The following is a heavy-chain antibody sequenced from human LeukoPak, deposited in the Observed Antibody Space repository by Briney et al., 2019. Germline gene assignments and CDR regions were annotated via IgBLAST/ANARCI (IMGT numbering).Heavy chain of an antibody. D-gene: IGHD3-22*01. Sequence: ASVKVSCKASGGTFSSYAISWVRQAPGQGLEWMGGIIPIFGTANYAQKFQGRVTITADESTSTAYMELSSLRSEDTAVYYCARSRDEDYYDSSGSHLDYWGQGTLVTVSS. J-gene: IGHJ4*02. CDR3: ARSRDEDYYDSSGSHLDY. CDR2: IIPIFGTA. CDR1: GGTFSSYA. V-gene: IGHV1-69*13.